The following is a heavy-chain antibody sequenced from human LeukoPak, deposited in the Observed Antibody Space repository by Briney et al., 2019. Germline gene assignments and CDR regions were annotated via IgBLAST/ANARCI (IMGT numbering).Heavy chain of an antibody. CDR3: ATDGGDYYDSSGYYYYFDY. V-gene: IGHV3-20*04. Sequence: GGSLRLSCAASGFTFDDYGMSWVRQAPGKGLEWVSGINWNGGSTGYADSVKGRFTISRDNAKNSLYLQMNSLRAEDTALYYCATDGGDYYDSSGYYYYFDYWGQGTLVTVSS. CDR1: GFTFDDYG. CDR2: INWNGGST. J-gene: IGHJ4*02. D-gene: IGHD3-22*01.